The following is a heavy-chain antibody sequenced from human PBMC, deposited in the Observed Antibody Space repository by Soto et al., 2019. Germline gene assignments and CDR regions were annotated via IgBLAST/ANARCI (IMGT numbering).Heavy chain of an antibody. CDR3: AKDLVYGINFYYYGMDF. D-gene: IGHD1-20*01. V-gene: IGHV3-30*18. Sequence: QVQLVESGGGVVQPGRSLGLSCAVSGFPFSGYGMHWARQAPGQGLEWVAVISYDGSNKYYADSVKGRFTISRDNSKNTLYLQMNSLRPDDTAVYYCAKDLVYGINFYYYGMDFWGQGTTVTVSS. CDR1: GFPFSGYG. CDR2: ISYDGSNK. J-gene: IGHJ6*02.